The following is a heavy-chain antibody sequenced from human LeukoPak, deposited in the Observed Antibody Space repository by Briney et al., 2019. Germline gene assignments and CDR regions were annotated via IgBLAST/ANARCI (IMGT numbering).Heavy chain of an antibody. CDR2: IKQDGSVE. J-gene: IGHJ4*02. Sequence: GGSLRLSCVGSGFTFENYWMSWVRQAPGKGPEWVANIKQDGSVEHYMDSVKGRFTISRDNAKNSLVLRMNSLRAEDTAVYYCARWAGVTDYWGQGTLVTVSS. CDR1: GFTFENYW. V-gene: IGHV3-7*01. D-gene: IGHD5-18*01. CDR3: ARWAGVTDY.